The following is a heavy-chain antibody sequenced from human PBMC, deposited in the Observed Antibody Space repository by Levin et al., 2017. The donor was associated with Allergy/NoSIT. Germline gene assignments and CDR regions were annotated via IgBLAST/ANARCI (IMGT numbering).Heavy chain of an antibody. Sequence: ASVKVSCKASGYTFTGYYMHWVRQAPGQGLEWMGWINPNSGGTNYAQKFQGRVTMTRDTSISTAYMELSRLRSDDTAVYYCARNSGSHYYYGMDGWGQGTTVTVSS. CDR2: INPNSGGT. CDR1: GYTFTGYY. D-gene: IGHD1-26*01. CDR3: ARNSGSHYYYGMDG. J-gene: IGHJ6*02. V-gene: IGHV1-2*02.